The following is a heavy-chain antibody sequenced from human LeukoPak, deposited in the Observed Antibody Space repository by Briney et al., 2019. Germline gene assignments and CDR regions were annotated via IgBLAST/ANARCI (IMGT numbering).Heavy chain of an antibody. D-gene: IGHD1-7*01. CDR2: IYTSGST. V-gene: IGHV4-61*02. Sequence: SETLSLTCTVSGVSISSGSYYWSWIRQPAGKGLEWIGRIYTSGSTNYNPSLKSLVTISVDTSKNQFSLKLSSVTAADTAVYYCARENWNYVPDYWGQGTLVTVSS. CDR3: ARENWNYVPDY. J-gene: IGHJ4*02. CDR1: GVSISSGSYY.